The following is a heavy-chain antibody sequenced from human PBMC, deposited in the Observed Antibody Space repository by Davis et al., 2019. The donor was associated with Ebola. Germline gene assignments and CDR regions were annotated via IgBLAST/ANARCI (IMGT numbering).Heavy chain of an antibody. V-gene: IGHV3-30-3*01. CDR2: ISYDGSNK. D-gene: IGHD4-23*01. J-gene: IGHJ4*02. Sequence: GESLKISCAASGFTFSSYAMHWVRQAPGKGLEWVAVISYDGSNKYYADSVKGRFTISRDNSKNTLYLQMNSLRAEDTAVYYCARGGTTVVTPSPLDYWGQGTLVTVPS. CDR1: GFTFSSYA. CDR3: ARGGTTVVTPSPLDY.